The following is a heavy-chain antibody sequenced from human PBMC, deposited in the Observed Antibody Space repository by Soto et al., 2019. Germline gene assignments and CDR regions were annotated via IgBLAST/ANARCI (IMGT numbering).Heavy chain of an antibody. CDR3: ARVLGAPLYYFDY. J-gene: IGHJ4*02. CDR2: IYQSGST. D-gene: IGHD1-26*01. V-gene: IGHV4-38-2*02. CDR1: GYSISIGNY. Sequence: PSDTLSLTCPFSGYSISIGNYWGWIRPPPGKRLEWIGSIYQSGSTYYNPSLRSRATISVDTSKNQFSLKLSSVTAADTAVYYCARVLGAPLYYFDYWGQGILVTVSS.